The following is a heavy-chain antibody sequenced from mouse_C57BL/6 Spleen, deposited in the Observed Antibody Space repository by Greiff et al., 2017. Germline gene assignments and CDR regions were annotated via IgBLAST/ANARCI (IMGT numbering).Heavy chain of an antibody. CDR3: AREDGGYALDY. J-gene: IGHJ4*01. V-gene: IGHV5-4*01. Sequence: EVKLVESGGGLVKPGGSLKLSCAASGFTFSSYAMSWVRQTPEKRLEWVATISDGGSYTYYPDNVKGRFTISRDNAKNNLYLQMSHLKSEDTAMYYCAREDGGYALDYWGQGTSVTVSS. D-gene: IGHD2-3*01. CDR2: ISDGGSYT. CDR1: GFTFSSYA.